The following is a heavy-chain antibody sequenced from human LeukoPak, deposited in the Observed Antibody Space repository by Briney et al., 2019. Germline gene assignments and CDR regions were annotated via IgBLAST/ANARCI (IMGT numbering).Heavy chain of an antibody. Sequence: SETLSLTCAVSGGSISSSNWWSWVRQPPGKGLEWIGSIYYSGSTYYNPSLKSRVTISVDTSKNQFSLKLSSVTAADTAVYYCARTTEAHSWRTRYYDYYMDVWGKGTTVTVSS. J-gene: IGHJ6*03. D-gene: IGHD6-13*01. CDR3: ARTTEAHSWRTRYYDYYMDV. CDR2: IYYSGST. CDR1: GGSISSSNW. V-gene: IGHV4-4*02.